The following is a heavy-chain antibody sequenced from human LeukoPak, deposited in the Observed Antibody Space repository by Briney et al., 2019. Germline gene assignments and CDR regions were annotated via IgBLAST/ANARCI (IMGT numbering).Heavy chain of an antibody. V-gene: IGHV4-39*07. D-gene: IGHD3-10*01. CDR2: IYYSGSS. Sequence: SETLSLTCIVSGGSISSSSYYWGWIRQPPGKGLEWIGNIYYSGSSYYNPSLKSRVTISVDTSKNQFSLKLNSVTAADTAVYYCARTLGYYGSGSTFYFDYWGQGTLVTVSS. CDR1: GGSISSSSYY. CDR3: ARTLGYYGSGSTFYFDY. J-gene: IGHJ4*02.